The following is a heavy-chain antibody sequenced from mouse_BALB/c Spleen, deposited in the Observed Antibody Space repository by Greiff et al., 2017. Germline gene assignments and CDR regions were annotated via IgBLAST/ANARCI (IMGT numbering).Heavy chain of an antibody. CDR3: ARGGYGYPFAY. CDR2: IDPANGNT. Sequence: EVKLMESGAELVKPGASVKLSCTASGFNIKDTYMHWVKQRPEQGLEWIGRIDPANGNTKYDPKFQGKATITADTSSNTAYLQLSSLTSEDTAVYYCARGGYGYPFAYWGQGTLVTVSA. D-gene: IGHD2-2*01. CDR1: GFNIKDTY. J-gene: IGHJ3*01. V-gene: IGHV14-3*02.